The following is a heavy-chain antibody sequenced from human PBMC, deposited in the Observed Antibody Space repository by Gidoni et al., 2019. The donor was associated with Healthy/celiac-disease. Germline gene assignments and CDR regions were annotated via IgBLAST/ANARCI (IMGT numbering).Heavy chain of an antibody. CDR2: ISYDGSNK. Sequence: QVQLVESGGGVVQPGRSLGRSCAAPGVTVSSYAMHWVRQAPGKGLEWVAVISYDGSNKYYADSVKGRFTISIDNSKNTLYLQMNSLRAEDTAVYYCARDRIAVAGTRGSDYYYGMDVWGQGTTVTVSS. V-gene: IGHV3-30*04. CDR1: GVTVSSYA. J-gene: IGHJ6*02. CDR3: ARDRIAVAGTRGSDYYYGMDV. D-gene: IGHD6-19*01.